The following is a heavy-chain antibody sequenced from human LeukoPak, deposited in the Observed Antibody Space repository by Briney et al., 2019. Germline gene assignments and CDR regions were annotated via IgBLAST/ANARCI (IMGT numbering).Heavy chain of an antibody. CDR2: IYTSGST. CDR3: ARESIFYYYDSSGSLFFDY. V-gene: IGHV4-61*02. J-gene: IGHJ4*02. Sequence: SQTLSLTCTVSGGSISSGSYYWSWIRQPAGKGLEWIGRIYTSGSTNYNPSLKSRVTISVDTSKNQFSLKLSSVTAEDTAVYYCARESIFYYYDSSGSLFFDYWGQGTLVTVSS. D-gene: IGHD3-22*01. CDR1: GGSISSGSYY.